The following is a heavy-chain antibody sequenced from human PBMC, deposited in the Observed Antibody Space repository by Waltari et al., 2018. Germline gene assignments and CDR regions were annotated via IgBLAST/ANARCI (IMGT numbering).Heavy chain of an antibody. CDR3: ARAYGDYVSFDY. D-gene: IGHD4-17*01. Sequence: EVQLVESGGGLVKPGGSLRLSCAASGFTVSSNYMSWVRQAPGKGLEWVSVIYSGGSTYYADSVKGRFTISRDNSKNTLYLQMNSLRAEDTAVYYCARAYGDYVSFDYWGQGTLVTVSS. CDR2: IYSGGST. J-gene: IGHJ4*02. CDR1: GFTVSSNY. V-gene: IGHV3-66*01.